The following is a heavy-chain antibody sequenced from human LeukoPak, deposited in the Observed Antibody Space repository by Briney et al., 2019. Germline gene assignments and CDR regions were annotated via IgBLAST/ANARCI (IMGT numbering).Heavy chain of an antibody. J-gene: IGHJ6*03. D-gene: IGHD3-22*01. CDR3: ARVDSMIVVVRYYYYMDV. CDR1: GFTFSSYG. V-gene: IGHV3-7*01. Sequence: GGSLRLSCAASGFTFSSYGMHWVRQAPGKGLEWVANIKQDGSEKYYVDSVKGRFTISRDNAKNSLYLQMNSLRAEDTAVYYCARVDSMIVVVRYYYYMDVWGRGTTVTVSS. CDR2: IKQDGSEK.